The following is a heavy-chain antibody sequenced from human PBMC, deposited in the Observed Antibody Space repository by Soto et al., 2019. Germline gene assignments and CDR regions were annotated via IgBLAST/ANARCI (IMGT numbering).Heavy chain of an antibody. J-gene: IGHJ6*03. V-gene: IGHV5-51*01. D-gene: IGHD6-6*01. Sequence: GESLKISCKGSGYSFTSYWIGWVRQMPGKGLEWMGIIYPGDSDTRYSPSFQGQVTISADKSISTAYLQWSSLKASDTAMYYCARLRSIAARPNYYYYMDVWGKGTTVTVS. CDR3: ARLRSIAARPNYYYYMDV. CDR2: IYPGDSDT. CDR1: GYSFTSYW.